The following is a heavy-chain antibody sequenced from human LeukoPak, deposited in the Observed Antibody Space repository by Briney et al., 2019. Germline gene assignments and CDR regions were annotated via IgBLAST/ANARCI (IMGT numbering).Heavy chain of an antibody. J-gene: IGHJ4*02. V-gene: IGHV1-46*01. Sequence: ASVKVSCKASGYTFTSYLIHRVRQAPGQGLEWMGIINPSGGTTTYAQKIQGRVTMTRDTSTSAVYMELSSLKSEDTAVYYCARRGYCTGDSCYSGGFDYWGQGTLVTVSS. CDR1: GYTFTSYL. D-gene: IGHD2-15*01. CDR2: INPSGGTT. CDR3: ARRGYCTGDSCYSGGFDY.